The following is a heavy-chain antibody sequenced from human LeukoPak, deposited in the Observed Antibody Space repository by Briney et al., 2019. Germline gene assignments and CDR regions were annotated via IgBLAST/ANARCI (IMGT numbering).Heavy chain of an antibody. D-gene: IGHD3-22*01. Sequence: ASVTVSCKASGYTFTSYAMHWVRQAPGQRLEWMGWINAGNGNTKYSQKFQGRVTITRDTSASTAYMELSSLRSEDTAVYYCAHGSSGYPIFDYWGQGTLVTVSS. CDR3: AHGSSGYPIFDY. CDR1: GYTFTSYA. V-gene: IGHV1-3*01. CDR2: INAGNGNT. J-gene: IGHJ4*02.